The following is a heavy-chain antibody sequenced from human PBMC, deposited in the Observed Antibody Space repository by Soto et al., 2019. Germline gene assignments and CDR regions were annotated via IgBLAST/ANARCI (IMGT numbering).Heavy chain of an antibody. CDR2: ISHSGNT. V-gene: IGHV4-4*02. D-gene: IGHD2-15*01. CDR3: ARAGRGYCSGISCDSGFYGMDV. CDR1: GDSISSRNW. J-gene: IGHJ6*02. Sequence: PSETLSLTCAVSGDSISSRNWWSWVRQPPGKGLEWIGEISHSGNTNYNPPLKSRVTISVDRSKNQFSLNLSSVTAADTAVYYCARAGRGYCSGISCDSGFYGMDVWGQGTTVTVSS.